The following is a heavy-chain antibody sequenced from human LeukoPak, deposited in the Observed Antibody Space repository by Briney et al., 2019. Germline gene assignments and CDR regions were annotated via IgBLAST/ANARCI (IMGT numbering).Heavy chain of an antibody. V-gene: IGHV3-69-1*01. Sequence: GGSLRLSCEASGFTSFNFPMNWVRKAPGKGLEWVSHIRSDGTITYADSVKGRFTISRDDAKTSVYLQLNSLRDEDTAIYYCARDNIWAFDIWGQGTMITVSS. D-gene: IGHD2/OR15-2a*01. CDR2: IRSDGTI. CDR3: ARDNIWAFDI. J-gene: IGHJ3*02. CDR1: GFTSFNFP.